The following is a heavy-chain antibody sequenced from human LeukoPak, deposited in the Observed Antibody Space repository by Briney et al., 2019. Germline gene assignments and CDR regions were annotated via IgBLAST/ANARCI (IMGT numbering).Heavy chain of an antibody. CDR1: GFTFSSYE. J-gene: IGHJ4*02. Sequence: GGSLRLSCAASGFTFSSYEMNWVRQAPGKWLEWVSYISSSGGTRYYADSVKGRFTISRDNAKNSLYLQMNSLRAEDTAVYYCARDVIQPWLLFDYWSQGTLVTVSS. V-gene: IGHV3-48*03. CDR3: ARDVIQPWLLFDY. D-gene: IGHD5-18*01. CDR2: ISSSGGTR.